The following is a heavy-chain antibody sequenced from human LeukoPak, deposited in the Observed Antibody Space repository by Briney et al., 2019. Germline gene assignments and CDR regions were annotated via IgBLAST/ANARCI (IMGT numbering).Heavy chain of an antibody. Sequence: GGSLRLSCAASGFTFSSYSMDWVRQAPGKGLEWVSSISSSSSYIYYADSVKGRFTISRDNAKNSLYLQMNSLRAEDTAVYYCARATPNYDFWSGYYTPFDYWGQGTLVTVSS. CDR1: GFTFSSYS. CDR2: ISSSSSYI. CDR3: ARATPNYDFWSGYYTPFDY. D-gene: IGHD3-3*01. V-gene: IGHV3-21*01. J-gene: IGHJ4*02.